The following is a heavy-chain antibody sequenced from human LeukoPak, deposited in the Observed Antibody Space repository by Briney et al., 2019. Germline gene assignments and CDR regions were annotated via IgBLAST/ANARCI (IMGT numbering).Heavy chain of an antibody. Sequence: ASVKVSCKASGGTFSSYAISWVRQAPGQGLEWMGGIIPIFGTANYAQKFQGRVTITTDGSTSTAYMELSSLRSEDTAVYYCARSGVAARPYYYYMDVWGKGTTVTVSS. D-gene: IGHD6-6*01. J-gene: IGHJ6*03. CDR2: IIPIFGTA. V-gene: IGHV1-69*05. CDR1: GGTFSSYA. CDR3: ARSGVAARPYYYYMDV.